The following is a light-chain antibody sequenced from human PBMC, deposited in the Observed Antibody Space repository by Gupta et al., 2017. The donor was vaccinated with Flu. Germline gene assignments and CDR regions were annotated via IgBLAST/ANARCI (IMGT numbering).Light chain of an antibody. Sequence: GDRVTITCRASRGITTWLSWYQQKPGTAPKLLIYAASSLQSGVPSRFSGSGFGTDFTLTISSLQPDDFATYYCQQADSFPRTFGQGTKVDMK. J-gene: IGKJ2*01. V-gene: IGKV1-12*01. CDR1: RGITTW. CDR3: QQADSFPRT. CDR2: AAS.